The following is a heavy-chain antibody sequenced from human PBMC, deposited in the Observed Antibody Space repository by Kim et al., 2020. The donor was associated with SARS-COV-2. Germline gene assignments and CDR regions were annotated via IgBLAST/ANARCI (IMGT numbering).Heavy chain of an antibody. D-gene: IGHD3-3*01. V-gene: IGHV1-69*13. CDR2: IIPIFGTA. CDR3: ARGGYDFWCGYYGDAFDI. Sequence: SVKVSCKASGGTFSSYAISWVRQAPGQGLEWMGGIIPIFGTANYAQKFQGRVTITADESTSTAYMELSSLRSEDTAVYYCARGGYDFWCGYYGDAFDIWGQGTMVTVSS. CDR1: GGTFSSYA. J-gene: IGHJ3*02.